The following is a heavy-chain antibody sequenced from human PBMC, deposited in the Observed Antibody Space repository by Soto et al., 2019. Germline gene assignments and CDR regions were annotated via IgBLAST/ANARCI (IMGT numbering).Heavy chain of an antibody. V-gene: IGHV5-10-1*01. CDR3: ARRYCSRADCYSDS. Sequence: TGESLKISCHVSGYTFFSFWIVWVRQFPGKGLEWVGRIDPGDSSATYSPTFQGHVTISADRSTRSAYLQWRSLRASDTAIYFCARRYCSRADCYSDSWGQGSLVTVSS. J-gene: IGHJ4*02. CDR1: GYTFFSFW. D-gene: IGHD2-2*01. CDR2: IDPGDSSA.